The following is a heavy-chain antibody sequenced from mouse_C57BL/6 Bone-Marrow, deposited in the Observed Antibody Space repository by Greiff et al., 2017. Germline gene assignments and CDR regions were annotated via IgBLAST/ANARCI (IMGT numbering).Heavy chain of an antibody. Sequence: EVMLVESGGGLVKPGGSLKLSCAASGFTFSSYAMSWVRQTPEKRLEWVATISDGGSYTYYPDNVKGRFTISRDNAKNNLYLQMSHLKSEDTAMYYCARGDYYGSNDWYFDVWGTGTTVTVSS. CDR2: ISDGGSYT. CDR3: ARGDYYGSNDWYFDV. D-gene: IGHD1-1*01. CDR1: GFTFSSYA. J-gene: IGHJ1*03. V-gene: IGHV5-4*03.